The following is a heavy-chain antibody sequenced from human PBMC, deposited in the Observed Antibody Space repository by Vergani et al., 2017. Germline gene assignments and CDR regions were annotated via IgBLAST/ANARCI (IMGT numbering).Heavy chain of an antibody. CDR2: VYYTGST. V-gene: IGHV4-59*01. CDR1: GAAIKDFY. D-gene: IGHD2/OR15-2a*01. J-gene: IGHJ5*02. CDR3: ARDRDLYCRSTTSCHNWFAP. Sequence: QVQLQESGPGLVKPSETLSLTCTVSGAAIKDFYWSWFRQPPGKGLEWIGYVYYTGSTTYNPSLKSRVTISVDTSNNQFSLRMTSLTAADTAIYYCARDRDLYCRSTTSCHNWFAPWGQGSLVTVSS.